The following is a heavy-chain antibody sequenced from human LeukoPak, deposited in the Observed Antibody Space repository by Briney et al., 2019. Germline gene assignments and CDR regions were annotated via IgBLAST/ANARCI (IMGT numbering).Heavy chain of an antibody. V-gene: IGHV4-59*08. Sequence: KASETLSLTCTVSGGSISSYYWSWIRQPPGKGLEWIEYIYYSGSTNYNPSLKSRVTISVDTSKNQFSLKLSSVTAADTAVYYCARHLRGIAAAAPAYYYYGMDVWGQGTTVTVSS. CDR1: GGSISSYY. CDR3: ARHLRGIAAAAPAYYYYGMDV. D-gene: IGHD6-13*01. CDR2: IYYSGST. J-gene: IGHJ6*02.